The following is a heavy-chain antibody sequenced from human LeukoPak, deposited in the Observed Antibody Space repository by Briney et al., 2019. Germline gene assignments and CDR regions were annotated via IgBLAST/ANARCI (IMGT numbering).Heavy chain of an antibody. V-gene: IGHV4-61*01. J-gene: IGHJ4*02. Sequence: SETLSLTCTVSGGSISSSSYYWSWIRQPPGKGLEWIGYIYYSGSTTYNPSLKSRVTISVDTSKNKFSLKLSSVTAADTAVYYCARVPISTTARGYFDYWGQGTLVTVSS. CDR1: GGSISSSSYY. D-gene: IGHD4-17*01. CDR3: ARVPISTTARGYFDY. CDR2: IYYSGST.